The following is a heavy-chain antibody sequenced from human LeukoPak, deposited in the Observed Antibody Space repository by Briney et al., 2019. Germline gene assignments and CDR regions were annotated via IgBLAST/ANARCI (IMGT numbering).Heavy chain of an antibody. V-gene: IGHV4-59*01. J-gene: IGHJ4*02. Sequence: SETLSLTCTVSGGSISSYYWSWIRQPPGKGLECIGYIYYSGSTNYNPSLKSRVTISVDTPKNQFSLKLSSVTAADTAVYYCARVHTMGYYFDYWGQGTLVTVSS. CDR1: GGSISSYY. CDR3: ARVHTMGYYFDY. CDR2: IYYSGST. D-gene: IGHD3-3*01.